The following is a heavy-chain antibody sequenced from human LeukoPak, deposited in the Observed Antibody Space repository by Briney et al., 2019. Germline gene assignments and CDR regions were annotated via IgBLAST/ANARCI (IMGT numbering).Heavy chain of an antibody. V-gene: IGHV5-51*01. CDR2: IYPGDSNT. Sequence: GESLKISCKGSGYSFTNYWIGWVRQLPGKGLEWMGIIYPGDSNTRYSPSFQGQVTTSADKAITTAYLQWSSLKASDTAMYYCARGPYCSSTSCYSPYYSYYMDVWGKGTTVTVS. J-gene: IGHJ6*03. CDR1: GYSFTNYW. CDR3: ARGPYCSSTSCYSPYYSYYMDV. D-gene: IGHD2-2*01.